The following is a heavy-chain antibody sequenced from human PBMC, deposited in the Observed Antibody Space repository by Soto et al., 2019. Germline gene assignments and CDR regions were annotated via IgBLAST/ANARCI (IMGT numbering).Heavy chain of an antibody. CDR1: VGSISSYY. CDR3: ARGSYDILTGYYCDY. V-gene: IGHV4-59*01. CDR2: IYYSGST. D-gene: IGHD3-9*01. J-gene: IGHJ4*02. Sequence: PSETLSLTCTVSVGSISSYYWSWIRQPPGKGLEWIGYIYYSGSTNYNPSLKSRVTISVDTSKNQFSLKLSSVTAADTAVYYCARGSYDILTGYYCDYWGQGTLVTVSS.